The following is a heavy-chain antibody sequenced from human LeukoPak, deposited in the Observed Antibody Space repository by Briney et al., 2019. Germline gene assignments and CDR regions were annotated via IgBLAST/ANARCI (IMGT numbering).Heavy chain of an antibody. D-gene: IGHD6-6*01. CDR3: ATCIAARPDYFDY. V-gene: IGHV4-38-2*01. Sequence: SETLSLTCSVSGYSIRTSSHWGWIRQSPGEGLEWMGSIYHSGSSYYNPSLKSRVTISVDTSKNQFSLKLSSVTAADTAVYYCATCIAARPDYFDYWGQGTLVTVSS. CDR1: GYSIRTSSH. CDR2: IYHSGSS. J-gene: IGHJ4*02.